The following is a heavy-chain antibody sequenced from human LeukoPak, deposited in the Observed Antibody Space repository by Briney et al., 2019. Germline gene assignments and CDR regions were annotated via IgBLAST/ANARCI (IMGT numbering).Heavy chain of an antibody. CDR1: GFTFSSYS. V-gene: IGHV3-48*01. CDR3: ARDCGSTSCYDTPDFDY. Sequence: GGSLRLSCAASGFTFSSYSMNWVRQAPGKGLEWVSYISDYSNTIYYADSVKGRFTISRDNANNSLYLQMNSLRAEDTAVYYCARDCGSTSCYDTPDFDYWGQGTLVAVSS. J-gene: IGHJ4*02. D-gene: IGHD2-2*01. CDR2: ISDYSNTI.